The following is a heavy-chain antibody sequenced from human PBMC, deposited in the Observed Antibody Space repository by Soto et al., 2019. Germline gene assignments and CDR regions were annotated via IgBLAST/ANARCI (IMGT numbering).Heavy chain of an antibody. CDR1: GGSFSGYY. D-gene: IGHD2-15*01. CDR3: ARDGEYCSGGSCYGEPTQSTPPIDDWFDP. CDR2: INHSGST. V-gene: IGHV4-34*09. J-gene: IGHJ5*02. Sequence: SETLSLTCAVYGGSFSGYYWSWIRQPPGKGLEWIGEINHSGSTNYNPSLKSRVTISVDTSKNQFSLKLSSVTAADTAVYYCARDGEYCSGGSCYGEPTQSTPPIDDWFDPWGQGTLVTVSS.